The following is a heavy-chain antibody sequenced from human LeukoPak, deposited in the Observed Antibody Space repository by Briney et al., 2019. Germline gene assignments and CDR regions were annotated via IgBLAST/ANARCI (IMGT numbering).Heavy chain of an antibody. CDR3: ARPDSSSFPFQH. V-gene: IGHV3-7*01. CDR1: GFTFSSYW. J-gene: IGHJ1*01. CDR2: IKQDGSEK. Sequence: GGSLRLSCAASGFTFSSYWMSWVRQAPGKGLEWVANIKQDGSEKYCVDSVKGRFTISRDNSKNTLYLQMNSLRAEDTAVYYCARPDSSSFPFQHWGQGTLVTVSS. D-gene: IGHD6-6*01.